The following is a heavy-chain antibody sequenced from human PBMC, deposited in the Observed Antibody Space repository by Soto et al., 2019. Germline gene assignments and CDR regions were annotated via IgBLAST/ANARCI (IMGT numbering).Heavy chain of an antibody. CDR2: INHSGST. V-gene: IGHV4-34*01. CDR3: ARDKITGLFDY. D-gene: IGHD2-8*02. CDR1: GGSFSGYY. J-gene: IGHJ4*02. Sequence: QVQLQQWGAGLLKPSETLSLTCAVYGGSFSGYYWTWIRQPPGTGLEWIGEINHSGSTNYNPSLKSRVTISVDTSKTQFSLKLTSVPAAETAVYYCARDKITGLFDYWGQGTLVTVSS.